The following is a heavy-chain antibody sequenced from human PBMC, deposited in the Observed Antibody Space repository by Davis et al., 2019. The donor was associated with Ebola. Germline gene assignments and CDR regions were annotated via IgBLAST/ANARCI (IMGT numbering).Heavy chain of an antibody. J-gene: IGHJ6*04. CDR2: INPSGGST. D-gene: IGHD2-15*01. CDR3: AREVVVVVAANSQYYYGMDV. CDR1: GYTFTSYY. V-gene: IGHV1-46*01. Sequence: AASVKVSCKASGYTFTSYYMHWVRQAPGQGLEWMGIINPSGGSTSYAQKFQGRVTMTRDTSTSTVYMELSSLRSEDTAVYYCAREVVVVVAANSQYYYGMDVWGKGTTVTVSS.